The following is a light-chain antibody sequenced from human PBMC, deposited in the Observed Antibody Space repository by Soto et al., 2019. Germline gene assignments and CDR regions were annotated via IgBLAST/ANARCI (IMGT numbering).Light chain of an antibody. Sequence: DIQMTQSPSSLSASVGDRVTITCRASEDISNVLAWFQQRPGEAPQSLMFEASYLESGVSSRYSGSGYGTDFTLTIRSLQPEDCATYYCRQNKVWPPTFGGGTKVEI. V-gene: IGKV1-16*01. CDR1: EDISNV. CDR3: RQNKVWPPT. J-gene: IGKJ4*01. CDR2: EAS.